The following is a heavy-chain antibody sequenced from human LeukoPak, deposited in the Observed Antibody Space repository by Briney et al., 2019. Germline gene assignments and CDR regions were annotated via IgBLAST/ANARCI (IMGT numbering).Heavy chain of an antibody. CDR2: IYPGDSDT. V-gene: IGHV5-51*01. CDR3: ARQDLSSAGMDV. Sequence: GESLKISCKGSGNNFATHWIAWVRQTPGKGLEWMGIIYPGDSDTRYSPSFQGQVTISADKSISTAYLQWSSLKASDTAMYYCARQDLSSAGMDVWGQGTTVTVSS. CDR1: GNNFATHW. J-gene: IGHJ6*02. D-gene: IGHD3-22*01.